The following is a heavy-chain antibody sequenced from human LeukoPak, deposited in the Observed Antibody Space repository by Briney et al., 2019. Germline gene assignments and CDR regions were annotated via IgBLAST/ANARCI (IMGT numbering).Heavy chain of an antibody. CDR3: ASGIQLWLYRY. Sequence: PSETLSLTCTVSGGSISSYYWSWIRQPPGKGLEWIGYIYYSGSTNYNPSLKSRVTISVDTSKNQFSLKLSSVTAADTAVYYCASGIQLWLYRYWGQGTLVAVSS. CDR1: GGSISSYY. J-gene: IGHJ4*02. D-gene: IGHD5-18*01. V-gene: IGHV4-59*12. CDR2: IYYSGST.